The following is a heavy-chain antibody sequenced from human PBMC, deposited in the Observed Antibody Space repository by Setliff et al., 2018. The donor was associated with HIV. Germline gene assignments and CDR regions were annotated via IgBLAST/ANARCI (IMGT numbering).Heavy chain of an antibody. Sequence: ASVKVSCKASGYTFTSYGISWVRQAPGQGLEWMGWISTYNGNTNYAQKLQGRVTVTTAYMELSSLGSADTAIYYCAGVLVRGVIIIGFWGQGTLVTVSS. CDR3: AGVLVRGVIIIGF. J-gene: IGHJ4*02. CDR2: ISTYNGNT. D-gene: IGHD3-10*01. CDR1: GYTFTSYG. V-gene: IGHV1-18*01.